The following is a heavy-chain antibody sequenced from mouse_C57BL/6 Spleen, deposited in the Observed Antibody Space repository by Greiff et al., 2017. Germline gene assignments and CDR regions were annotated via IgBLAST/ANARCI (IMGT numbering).Heavy chain of an antibody. CDR3: AGEDDLFAY. V-gene: IGHV1-81*01. CDR1: GYTFTSYG. J-gene: IGHJ3*01. D-gene: IGHD2-3*01. Sequence: VQLQQSGAELARPGASVKLSCKASGYTFTSYGISWVKQRTGQGLEWIGEIYPRSGNTYYNEKFKGKATLTADKSSSTAYMELRSLTSEDSAVYFCAGEDDLFAYWGQGTLVTVSA. CDR2: IYPRSGNT.